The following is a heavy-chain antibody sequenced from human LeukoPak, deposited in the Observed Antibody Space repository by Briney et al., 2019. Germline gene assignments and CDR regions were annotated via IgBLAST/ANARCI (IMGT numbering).Heavy chain of an antibody. CDR3: ARIDGPTVFAYYMDL. CDR2: ISPRSETI. CDR1: GFSFNRRG. Sequence: GGSLRLSCATSGFSFNRRGMNWVRQPPGKGLEWVSYISPRSETIFYAESVQGRFAVTRDDAKGSLYLQMHTLRVEDTAVYYCARIDGPTVFAYYMDLWGKGTTVTVAS. J-gene: IGHJ6*03. V-gene: IGHV3-48*04. D-gene: IGHD3-16*01.